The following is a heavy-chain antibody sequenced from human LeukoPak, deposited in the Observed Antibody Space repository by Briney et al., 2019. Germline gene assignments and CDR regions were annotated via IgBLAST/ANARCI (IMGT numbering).Heavy chain of an antibody. CDR3: ARHPASHDYGDYLFVGNWYFDL. D-gene: IGHD4-17*01. CDR2: ISSTSRYI. CDR1: GFAFTAYS. V-gene: IGHV3-21*01. Sequence: GGSLRLSCSASGFAFTAYSMHWPRQAPGEGREWVSSISSTSRYIYYADSVKGRFTLSRDNAKNSLSLQMNSLRAEDTAVYYCARHPASHDYGDYLFVGNWYFDLWGRGTLVGVSS. J-gene: IGHJ2*01.